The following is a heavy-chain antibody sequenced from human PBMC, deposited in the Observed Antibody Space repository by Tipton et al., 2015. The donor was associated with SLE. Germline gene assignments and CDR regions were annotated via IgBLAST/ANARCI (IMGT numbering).Heavy chain of an antibody. CDR1: GGSIGSGNYF. D-gene: IGHD1-7*01. Sequence: TLSLTCTVSGGSIGSGNYFWSWIRQPAGEGLEWIGYIYHSGHTNYNPSLKSRVTISVDKSKNQFSLQVTSVTAADTAVYYCAKVINDWNYEWGPGTLVTVSS. V-gene: IGHV4-61*10. J-gene: IGHJ1*01. CDR3: AKVINDWNYE. CDR2: IYHSGHT.